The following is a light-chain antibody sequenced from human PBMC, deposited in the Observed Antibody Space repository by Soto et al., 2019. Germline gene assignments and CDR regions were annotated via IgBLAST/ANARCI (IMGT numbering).Light chain of an antibody. Sequence: EIVMTQSPATLSVSPGERATLSCRASQSVSSNLAWYQQKPGQAPRLLIYGASTRATGIPARFSGSGSGTEFTLTISSLQSEDFSTYYCQQYHSYWTFGQGTKVDI. CDR2: GAS. V-gene: IGKV3-15*01. CDR1: QSVSSN. J-gene: IGKJ1*01. CDR3: QQYHSYWT.